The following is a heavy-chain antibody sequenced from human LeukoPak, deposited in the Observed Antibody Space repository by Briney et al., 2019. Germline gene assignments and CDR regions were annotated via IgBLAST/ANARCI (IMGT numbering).Heavy chain of an antibody. CDR1: GGSFSGYY. CDR3: ARRGQGYRELYFLDY. V-gene: IGHV4-34*01. J-gene: IGHJ4*02. Sequence: PSETLSLTCADYGGSFSGYYWSWIRQPPGKELEWIGEINHSGSTNYNPSLKSRVTISVDTSKNQFSLRLSSVTAADTAVYYCARRGQGYRELYFLDYWGPGTLVTVSS. CDR2: INHSGST. D-gene: IGHD3-10*01.